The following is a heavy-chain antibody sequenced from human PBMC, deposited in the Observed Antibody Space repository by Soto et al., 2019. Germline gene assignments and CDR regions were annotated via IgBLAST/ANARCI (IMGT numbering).Heavy chain of an antibody. CDR3: ARDTLSMIVVVTNNWFDP. V-gene: IGHV1-18*01. J-gene: IGHJ5*02. CDR1: GYTFTSYG. D-gene: IGHD3-22*01. CDR2: ISAYNGNT. Sequence: GASVKVSCKASGYTFTSYGISWVRQAPGQGLEWMGWISAYNGNTNYAQKLQGRVTMTTDTSTSTAYMELRSLRSDDTAVYYCARDTLSMIVVVTNNWFDPWGQGTLVTVSS.